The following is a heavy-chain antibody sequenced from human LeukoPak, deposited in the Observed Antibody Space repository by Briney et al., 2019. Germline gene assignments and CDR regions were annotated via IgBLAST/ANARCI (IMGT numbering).Heavy chain of an antibody. Sequence: GGSLRLSCAASGFTFSSYAVSWVRQAPGKGLEWVLAISGSGGSTYYADSVKGRFTISRDNSKNTLYLQMNSLRAEDTAVYYCAKDRVVRGVRGAFDIWGQGTMVTVSS. D-gene: IGHD3-10*01. CDR1: GFTFSSYA. J-gene: IGHJ3*02. V-gene: IGHV3-23*01. CDR2: ISGSGGST. CDR3: AKDRVVRGVRGAFDI.